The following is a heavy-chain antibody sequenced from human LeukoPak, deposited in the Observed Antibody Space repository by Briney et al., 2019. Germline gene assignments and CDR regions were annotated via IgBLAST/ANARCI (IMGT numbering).Heavy chain of an antibody. J-gene: IGHJ5*02. D-gene: IGHD3-10*01. Sequence: SETLSLTRTVSGGSISSGDYYWSWIRQPPGKGLEWIGYIYYSGSTYYNPSLKSRVTISVDTSKNQFSLKLSSVTAADTAVYYCARDRRGYYGSGSYSWFDPWGQGTLVTVSS. V-gene: IGHV4-30-4*08. CDR3: ARDRRGYYGSGSYSWFDP. CDR2: IYYSGST. CDR1: GGSISSGDYY.